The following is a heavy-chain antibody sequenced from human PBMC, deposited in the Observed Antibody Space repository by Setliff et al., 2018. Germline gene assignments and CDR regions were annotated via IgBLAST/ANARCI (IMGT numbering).Heavy chain of an antibody. J-gene: IGHJ4*02. CDR3: ARGPPDFVVVPAAAKFDY. CDR2: INAANGNT. D-gene: IGHD2-2*01. V-gene: IGHV1-3*01. CDR1: GYTFSSYG. Sequence: ASVKVSCKASGYTFSSYGVHWVRQAPGQRLEWMGWINAANGNTKYSQKFQGRVTITRDTSASTAYMELRSLRSDDTAVYYCARGPPDFVVVPAAAKFDYWGQGTLVTVSS.